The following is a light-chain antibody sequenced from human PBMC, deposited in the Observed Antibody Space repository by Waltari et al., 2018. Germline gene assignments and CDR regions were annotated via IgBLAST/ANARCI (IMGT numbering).Light chain of an antibody. CDR3: QQRSNWPRGYT. Sequence: EIVLTQSPATLSLSPGDRATLSCTASQSVSSYLAWYQQKPGQAPRLLIYDASNRATGIPARFSGSGSGTDFTLTISSLEPEDFAVYYCQQRSNWPRGYTFGQGTKLEIK. CDR1: QSVSSY. CDR2: DAS. J-gene: IGKJ2*01. V-gene: IGKV3-11*01.